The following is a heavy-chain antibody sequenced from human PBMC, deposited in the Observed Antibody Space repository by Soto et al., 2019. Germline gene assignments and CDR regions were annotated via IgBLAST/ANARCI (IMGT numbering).Heavy chain of an antibody. Sequence: LRLSCAASGFTFSSYGMHWVRQAPGKGLEWGAVIWYDGSNKYYADSVTGRFTISRDNSKNTLYLQMNSLRAEDTAVYYCARDRPTLQRPQNFGMDFWGQGTMVTASS. D-gene: IGHD6-25*01. CDR3: ARDRPTLQRPQNFGMDF. CDR2: IWYDGSNK. J-gene: IGHJ6*02. CDR1: GFTFSSYG. V-gene: IGHV3-33*01.